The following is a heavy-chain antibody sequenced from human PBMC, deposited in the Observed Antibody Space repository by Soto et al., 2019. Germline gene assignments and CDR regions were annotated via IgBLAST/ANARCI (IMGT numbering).Heavy chain of an antibody. CDR3: ARQFPLGVVIIVKWFDP. CDR2: IYYTGST. V-gene: IGHV4-39*01. Sequence: QLQLQESGPGLVKPSETLSLTCTVSGGSISSDSYYWGWIRQSPGQGLEWIGSIYYTGSTYYNPSLKSRVTISVNTTKNPPALTLSSVAAAYTAVHSCARQFPLGVVIIVKWFDPWGQGTLVTVSS. D-gene: IGHD3-3*01. J-gene: IGHJ5*02. CDR1: GGSISSDSYY.